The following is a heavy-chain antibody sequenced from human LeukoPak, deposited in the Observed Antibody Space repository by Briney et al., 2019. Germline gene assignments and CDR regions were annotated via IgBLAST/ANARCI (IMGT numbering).Heavy chain of an antibody. J-gene: IGHJ6*02. Sequence: PSETLSLTCAVSGGSISSSNWWSWVRQPPGKGLEWIGEIYHSGSTSYNPSLKSRVTISVDKSKNQFSLKLSSVTAADTAVYYCARWGYYYDSSGPSRGMDVWGQGTTVTVSS. CDR2: IYHSGST. CDR1: GGSISSSNW. CDR3: ARWGYYYDSSGPSRGMDV. V-gene: IGHV4-4*02. D-gene: IGHD3-22*01.